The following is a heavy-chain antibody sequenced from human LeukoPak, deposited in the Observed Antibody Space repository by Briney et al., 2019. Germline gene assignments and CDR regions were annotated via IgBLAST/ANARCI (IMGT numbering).Heavy chain of an antibody. J-gene: IGHJ4*02. Sequence: ASETLSLTCTVSGGSISSSSHYWGWIRQPPGKGLEWIGYIYYSGSTYYNPSLKSRVTISVDTSKNQFSLKLSSVTAADTAVYYCARDLGARITMVRGARYTYYFDYWGQGTLVTVSS. V-gene: IGHV4-30-4*08. CDR1: GGSISSSSHY. CDR3: ARDLGARITMVRGARYTYYFDY. D-gene: IGHD3-10*01. CDR2: IYYSGST.